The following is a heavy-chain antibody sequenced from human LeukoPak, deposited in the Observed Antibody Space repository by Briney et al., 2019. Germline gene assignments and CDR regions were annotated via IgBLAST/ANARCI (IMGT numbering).Heavy chain of an antibody. CDR1: GGSISSYY. V-gene: IGHV4-59*01. J-gene: IGHJ3*02. CDR2: IYYSGST. Sequence: SETLSLTCTVSGGSISSYYWSWIRQPPGKGLEWIGYIYYSGSTNYNPSLKSRVTISVDTSKNQFSLKLSSVTAADTAVYYCARESVRSYYYDSSGYPLIPGAFDIWGQGTMVTVSS. D-gene: IGHD3-22*01. CDR3: ARESVRSYYYDSSGYPLIPGAFDI.